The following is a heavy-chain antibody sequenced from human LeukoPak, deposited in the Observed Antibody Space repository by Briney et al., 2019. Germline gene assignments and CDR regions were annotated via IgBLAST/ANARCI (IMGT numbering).Heavy chain of an antibody. J-gene: IGHJ3*01. V-gene: IGHV1-69*10. CDR1: GGTFSSYA. CDR2: IISILGIA. Sequence: SVTVSCTASGGTFSSYASSWVRQAPGQGLEWMGRIISILGIANYAQMIQGRATITEDTSTHTSHMQLCMLASEDTAVYYCARMLYYYDSSGYYPLPTYAFDVWGQGTMVTVSS. CDR3: ARMLYYYDSSGYYPLPTYAFDV. D-gene: IGHD3-22*01.